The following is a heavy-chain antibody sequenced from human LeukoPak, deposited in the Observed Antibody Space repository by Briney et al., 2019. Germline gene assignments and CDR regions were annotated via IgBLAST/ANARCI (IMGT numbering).Heavy chain of an antibody. CDR3: ARGGDCSGGSCYAY. CDR2: INAGNGNT. V-gene: IGHV1-3*03. Sequence: ASVKVSCKASGYTFTSYAMHWVRQAPGQRLEWMGWINAGNGNTKYSQEFQGRVTITRDTSASTAYTELSSLRSEDMAVYYCARGGDCSGGSCYAYWGQGTLVTVSS. J-gene: IGHJ4*02. CDR1: GYTFTSYA. D-gene: IGHD2-15*01.